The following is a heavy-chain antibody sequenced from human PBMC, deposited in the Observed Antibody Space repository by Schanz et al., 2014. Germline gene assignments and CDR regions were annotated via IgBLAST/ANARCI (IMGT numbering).Heavy chain of an antibody. Sequence: QVQLEESGAGLVKPSGTLSLTCAVSGASVSSDNWWNWVRQPPGQGLGRIGEIYDSGNTNYNPSRRSRVTMSKDDTKTQFSLNLPSAHAADTAVYSCARGGQGFGEPHQRLFESWGPGTLVTVSS. J-gene: IGHJ4*02. CDR3: ARGGQGFGEPHQRLFES. CDR2: IYDSGNT. CDR1: GASVSSDNW. D-gene: IGHD3-10*01. V-gene: IGHV4-4*02.